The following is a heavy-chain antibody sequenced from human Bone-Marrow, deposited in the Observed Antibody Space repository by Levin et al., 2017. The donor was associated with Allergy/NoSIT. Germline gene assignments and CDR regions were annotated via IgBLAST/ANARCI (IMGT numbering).Heavy chain of an antibody. CDR3: GVTPRRDPFDY. D-gene: IGHD2-21*02. CDR2: IKEDGGEK. V-gene: IGHV3-7*01. CDR1: GFTFSTYW. Sequence: PGESLRLSCAASGFTFSTYWMSWVRQAPGKGLEWVANIKEDGGEKYYVDSVKGRFTISRDNAKNSLYLQMNSLRVEDTAVYYCGVTPRRDPFDYWGQGTLVTVSS. J-gene: IGHJ4*02.